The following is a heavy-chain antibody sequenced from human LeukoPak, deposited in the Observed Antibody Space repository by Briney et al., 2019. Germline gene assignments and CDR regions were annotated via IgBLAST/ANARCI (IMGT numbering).Heavy chain of an antibody. CDR3: AHRRPPWAFGDYFDF. J-gene: IGHJ4*02. CDR1: GLSLTTSGVG. Sequence: KESRPTLVKPTQTLTLTCTFSGLSLTTSGVGVCWIRQPPGKALERLALIYWNDNERHRASLQSRLTISKDISQNHVVLTMTHLDPVDPATYYCAHRRPPWAFGDYFDFWGQGTLVTVSS. D-gene: IGHD3-16*01. V-gene: IGHV2-5*01. CDR2: IYWNDNE.